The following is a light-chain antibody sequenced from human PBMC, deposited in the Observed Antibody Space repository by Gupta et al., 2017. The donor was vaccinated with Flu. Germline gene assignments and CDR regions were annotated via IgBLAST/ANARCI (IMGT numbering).Light chain of an antibody. J-gene: IGKJ4*01. CDR2: GAS. CDR3: QQYTAWPLT. Sequence: EIVMTQPSATLSVSPAEKSTLSCRASPSVGTYLAWSQQKPGQAPRLLIYGASTRATGIPASFSGSGSGTDFTLTISSLQAEDFAVYYCQQYTAWPLTFGGGTRVEIK. V-gene: IGKV3-15*01. CDR1: PSVGTY.